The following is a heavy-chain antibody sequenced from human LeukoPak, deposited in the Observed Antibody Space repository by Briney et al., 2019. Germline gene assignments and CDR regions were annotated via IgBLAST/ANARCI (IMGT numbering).Heavy chain of an antibody. CDR3: ARGQHYYGF. V-gene: IGHV3-11*04. CDR2: ISNSGSTI. D-gene: IGHD3-10*01. CDR1: GFTFSSYA. Sequence: NPGGSLRLSCAASGFTFSSYAMSWIRQAPGKGLEWVSYISNSGSTIYYADSVKDRFTISRDNAKNSLYLQMNSLRAEDTAVYYCARGQHYYGFWGQGTLATVSS. J-gene: IGHJ4*02.